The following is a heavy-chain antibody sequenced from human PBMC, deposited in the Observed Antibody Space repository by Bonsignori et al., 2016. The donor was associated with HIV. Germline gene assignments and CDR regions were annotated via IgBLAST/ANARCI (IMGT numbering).Heavy chain of an antibody. CDR2: MNANNGNT. Sequence: WVRQAPGQGLEWMGWMNANNGNTGYAQKFQGRVTMTRNTSISTAYMELSSLRSEDTAIYYCARIYYDSSGHFQEGWGQGTQVTVSS. J-gene: IGHJ4*02. D-gene: IGHD3-22*01. CDR3: ARIYYDSSGHFQEG. V-gene: IGHV1-8*01.